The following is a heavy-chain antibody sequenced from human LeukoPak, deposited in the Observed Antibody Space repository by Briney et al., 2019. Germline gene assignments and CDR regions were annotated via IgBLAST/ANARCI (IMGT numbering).Heavy chain of an antibody. CDR2: IGIDSGNT. V-gene: IGHV3-48*01. CDR3: ARDYKYAFDN. Sequence: GGSLRLSCAASGFTFCDYSMNWVRQAQGKGLEWISYIGIDSGNTNYADSVKGRFTISGDKAKNSLYLQMNSLRVEDTAVYYCARDYKYAFDNWGQGTLVTVSS. CDR1: GFTFCDYS. J-gene: IGHJ4*02. D-gene: IGHD5-24*01.